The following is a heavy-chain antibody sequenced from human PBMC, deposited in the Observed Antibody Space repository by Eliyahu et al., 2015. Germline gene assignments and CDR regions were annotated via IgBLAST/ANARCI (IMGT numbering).Heavy chain of an antibody. J-gene: IGHJ4*02. CDR1: GXXISSXSYX. CDR3: ASVDYGDDGPAVFDY. Sequence: QLQLQESGPGLVKPSXTLSLXCTVSGXXISSXSYXWGWIRQPPGKGXEWIGSIYYSGSTYYNPSLKSRVTISVXTSKNQFSLKLSSVTAADTAVYYCASVDYGDDGPAVFDYWGQGTLVTVSS. D-gene: IGHD4-17*01. CDR2: IYYSGST. V-gene: IGHV4-39*01.